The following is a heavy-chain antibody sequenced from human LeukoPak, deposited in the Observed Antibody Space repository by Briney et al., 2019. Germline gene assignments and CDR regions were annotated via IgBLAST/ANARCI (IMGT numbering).Heavy chain of an antibody. D-gene: IGHD1-26*01. Sequence: SETLSLTCAVYGGSFSGYYWSWIRQPPGKGLEWIGEINHSGSTNYNPSLKSRVTISVDTSENQFSLKLSSVTAADTAVYYCARGSGSYYLRYFDLWGRGTLVTVSS. CDR3: ARGSGSYYLRYFDL. CDR1: GGSFSGYY. V-gene: IGHV4-34*01. J-gene: IGHJ2*01. CDR2: INHSGST.